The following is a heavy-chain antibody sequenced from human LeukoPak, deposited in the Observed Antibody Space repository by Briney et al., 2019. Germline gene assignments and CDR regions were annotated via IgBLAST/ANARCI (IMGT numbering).Heavy chain of an antibody. V-gene: IGHV4-31*03. CDR1: GGSISSGGYY. Sequence: SETLSLTCTVSGGSISSGGYYWSWIRPHPGKGLEWIGFIYPSGSTYFNPSLKSRVTMSVDTSKNQFSLKLSSVTAADTAVYYCARGRYSGYDPPTDYWGQGSLVTVSS. CDR2: IYPSGST. CDR3: ARGRYSGYDPPTDY. D-gene: IGHD5-12*01. J-gene: IGHJ4*02.